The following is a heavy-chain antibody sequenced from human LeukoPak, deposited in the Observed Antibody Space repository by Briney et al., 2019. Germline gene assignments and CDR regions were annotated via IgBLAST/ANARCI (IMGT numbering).Heavy chain of an antibody. CDR2: IYYSGST. D-gene: IGHD2-15*01. CDR1: GGSISSGGYY. CDR3: ARGPPVGYCSGGSCYRFGWFDP. Sequence: SETLSLTCTVFGGSISSGGYYWSWIRQPPGKGLEWIGYIYYSGSTYYNPSLKSRVTISVDTSKNQFSLKLSSVTAADTAVYYCARGPPVGYCSGGSCYRFGWFDPWGQGTLVTVSS. J-gene: IGHJ5*02. V-gene: IGHV4-30-4*08.